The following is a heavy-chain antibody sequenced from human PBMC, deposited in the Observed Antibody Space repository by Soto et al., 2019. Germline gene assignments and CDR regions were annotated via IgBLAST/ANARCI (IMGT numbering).Heavy chain of an antibody. CDR3: AKAIGIYIYGLDY. CDR1: GFTYSNYA. V-gene: IGHV3-23*01. D-gene: IGHD5-18*01. CDR2: ISGSSGST. Sequence: EVQLLESGGGLVQPGGSLRLSCAASGFTYSNYAMNWVRQAPGKGLEWVLTISGSSGSTYYADSVKGRFTISRDNSKNTLYLQMNSLRAEDTAIYYCAKAIGIYIYGLDYWGQGTPVTVSS. J-gene: IGHJ4*02.